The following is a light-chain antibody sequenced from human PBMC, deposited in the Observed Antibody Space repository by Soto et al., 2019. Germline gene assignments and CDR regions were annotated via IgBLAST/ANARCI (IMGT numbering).Light chain of an antibody. Sequence: SYELTQPPSVSVSLGQMARITCSGEALTKKYAYWYQQKPGQFPVLVIYKDSERPSGIPERFSGSSSGTIVTLTISGVQAEDEADYYCLSADSSGTYYVFGTGTKLTVL. V-gene: IGLV3-16*01. CDR1: ALTKKY. J-gene: IGLJ1*01. CDR3: LSADSSGTYYV. CDR2: KDS.